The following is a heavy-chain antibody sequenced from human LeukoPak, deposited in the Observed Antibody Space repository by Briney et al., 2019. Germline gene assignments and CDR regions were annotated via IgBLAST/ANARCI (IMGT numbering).Heavy chain of an antibody. CDR3: GRGGLLWFGELYVFDM. CDR1: GGSISSGGYS. CDR2: IYHSGST. V-gene: IGHV4-30-2*01. D-gene: IGHD3-10*01. Sequence: SQTLSPTCAVSGGSISSGGYSWSWIRQPPGKGLEWIGDIYHSGSTHYNPSLKRRVTISVGRSKNQFSLKLCSLTAADTAVCYCGRGGLLWFGELYVFDMGGQGTM. J-gene: IGHJ3*02.